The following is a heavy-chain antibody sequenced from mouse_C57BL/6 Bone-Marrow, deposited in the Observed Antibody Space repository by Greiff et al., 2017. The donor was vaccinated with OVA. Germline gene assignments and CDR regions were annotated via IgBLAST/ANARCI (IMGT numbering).Heavy chain of an antibody. J-gene: IGHJ3*01. V-gene: IGHV14-3*01. CDR3: ARRAQATWFAY. CDR2: IDPANGNT. D-gene: IGHD3-2*02. Sequence: EVQLQESVAELVRPGASVKLSCTASGFNIKNPYMHWVKQRPEQGLEWIGRIDPANGNTKYAPKFQGKATITADTSSNTAYLQLSSLTSEDTAIYYCARRAQATWFAYWGQGTLVTVSA. CDR1: GFNIKNPY.